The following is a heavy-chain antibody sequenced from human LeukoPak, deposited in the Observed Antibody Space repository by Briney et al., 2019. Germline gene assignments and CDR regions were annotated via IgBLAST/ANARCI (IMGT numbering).Heavy chain of an antibody. V-gene: IGHV6-1*01. CDR2: TYYRSKWYN. J-gene: IGHJ6*03. D-gene: IGHD6-6*01. Sequence: SQTLSLTCAISGDSVSSNSAAWNWIRQSPSRGLEWLVRTYYRSKWYNDYAVSVKSRITINPDTSKNQFSLQLNSVTPEDTAVYYCARDLYSYSSSSNDYYYYMDVWGKGTTVTVSS. CDR3: ARDLYSYSSSSNDYYYYMDV. CDR1: GDSVSSNSAA.